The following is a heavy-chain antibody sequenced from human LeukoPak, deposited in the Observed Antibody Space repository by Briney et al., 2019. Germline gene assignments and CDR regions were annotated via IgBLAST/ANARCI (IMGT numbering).Heavy chain of an antibody. V-gene: IGHV1-18*01. Sequence: GASVKVSCKASGYTFISYPITWVRQAPGQGLEWMGCITAYNGYTDYAQMLQGRVTMTTDTSTSTAYMELRSLKSDDTAVYYCARGDCSGGSCYLPEYLQHWGQGTLVTVSS. D-gene: IGHD2-15*01. CDR3: ARGDCSGGSCYLPEYLQH. CDR1: GYTFISYP. J-gene: IGHJ1*01. CDR2: ITAYNGYT.